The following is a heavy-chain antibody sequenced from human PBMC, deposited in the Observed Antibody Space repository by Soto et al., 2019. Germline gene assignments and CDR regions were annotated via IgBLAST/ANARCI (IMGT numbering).Heavy chain of an antibody. Sequence: WETLSLTCTVSGYSISNGYYYCWIRQPPGKVLESIGNVYGSWTTYYNPSLKGRVAISVDTSKNQFSLRLSSVTAADTAVYYCVRDNDSSSYYDPWGQGTLVTVSS. CDR3: VRDNDSSSYYDP. J-gene: IGHJ5*02. D-gene: IGHD3-22*01. V-gene: IGHV4-38-2*02. CDR2: VYGSWTT. CDR1: GYSISNGYY.